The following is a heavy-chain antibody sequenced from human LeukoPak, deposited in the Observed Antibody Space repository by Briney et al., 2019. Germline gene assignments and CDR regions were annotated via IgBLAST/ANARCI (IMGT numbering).Heavy chain of an antibody. Sequence: GGSLRLSCAASGFTFSSYGMHWVRQAPGKGLEWVAVISYDGSNKYYADSVKGRFTISRDNSKNTLYLQMNSLRAEDTAVYYCVKEGSGSYRPFDYWGQGTLVTVSS. CDR3: VKEGSGSYRPFDY. J-gene: IGHJ4*02. CDR2: ISYDGSNK. CDR1: GFTFSSYG. D-gene: IGHD3-16*02. V-gene: IGHV3-30*18.